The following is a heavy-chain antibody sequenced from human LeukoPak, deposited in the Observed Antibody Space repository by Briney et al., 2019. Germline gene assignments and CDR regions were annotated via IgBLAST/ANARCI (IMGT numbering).Heavy chain of an antibody. CDR3: ARVPREIASI. Sequence: GASVKVSCKASGYTFTSYDINRVRQATGQGLEWMEYMNPASGNTGYAQKFQGRVTMTTDTSISTAYMELSSLRSEDTAVYYCARVPREIASIWGQGTMVTVSS. J-gene: IGHJ3*02. CDR1: GYTFTSYD. CDR2: MNPASGNT. V-gene: IGHV1-8*01. D-gene: IGHD3-16*02.